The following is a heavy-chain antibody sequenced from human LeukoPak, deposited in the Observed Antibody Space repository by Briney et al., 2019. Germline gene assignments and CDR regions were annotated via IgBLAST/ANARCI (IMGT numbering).Heavy chain of an antibody. D-gene: IGHD4-17*01. CDR3: ARGSKSYGDYIRSRIHYFDY. Sequence: GGSLRLSCAASGFTFSGYGMHWVRQTPGKGLEWVAFIRFDGSNKYYADSVKGRFTISRDNSKNTLYLKMNSLRAEDTTVYYCARGSKSYGDYIRSRIHYFDYWGQGTLVTVSS. CDR2: IRFDGSNK. V-gene: IGHV3-30*02. J-gene: IGHJ4*02. CDR1: GFTFSGYG.